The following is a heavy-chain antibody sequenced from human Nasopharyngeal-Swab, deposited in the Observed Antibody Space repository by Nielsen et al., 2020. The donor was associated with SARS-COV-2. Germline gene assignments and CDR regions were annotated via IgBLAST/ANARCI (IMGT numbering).Heavy chain of an antibody. V-gene: IGHV1-8*01. Sequence: ASVKVSCKASGYTFTSYDINWVRQATGQGLEWMGWMKPNSGNTGYAQKFQGRVTMTRNTSISTAYMELSSLRSEDTAVYYCARRWGYCSSTSCYHYYYYYMDVWGKGTTVTVSS. CDR2: MKPNSGNT. CDR3: ARRWGYCSSTSCYHYYYYYMDV. J-gene: IGHJ6*03. CDR1: GYTFTSYD. D-gene: IGHD2-2*01.